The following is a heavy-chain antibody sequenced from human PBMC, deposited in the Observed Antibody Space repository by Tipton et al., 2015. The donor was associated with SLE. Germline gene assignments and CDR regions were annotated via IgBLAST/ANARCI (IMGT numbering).Heavy chain of an antibody. D-gene: IGHD2-2*01. CDR3: ARGGRDIVVVPAAMGAFDI. CDR1: GFTFSSYE. J-gene: IGHJ3*02. Sequence: SLRLSCAASGFTFSSYEMNWVRQAPGKGLEWVSYISSSGSTIYYADSVKGRFTISRDNAKNSLYLQMNSLRAEDTAVYYCARGGRDIVVVPAAMGAFDIWGQWTMVTVSS. V-gene: IGHV3-48*03. CDR2: ISSSGSTI.